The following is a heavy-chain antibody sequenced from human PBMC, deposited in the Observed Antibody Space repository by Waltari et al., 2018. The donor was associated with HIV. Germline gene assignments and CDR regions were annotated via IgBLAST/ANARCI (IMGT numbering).Heavy chain of an antibody. CDR3: ARDPRSSGYYGMDV. D-gene: IGHD1-26*01. J-gene: IGHJ6*02. V-gene: IGHV3-53*01. CDR1: GFTISDNY. Sequence: EVQLVESGGGLIEPGGSLRLSCAASGFTISDNYMSWVHQAPGKGLEWVSVIYSGGSTYYADSVKGRFTISRDNSKNTLSLHMNSLRAEDTAVYYCARDPRSSGYYGMDVWGQGATVTVSS. CDR2: IYSGGST.